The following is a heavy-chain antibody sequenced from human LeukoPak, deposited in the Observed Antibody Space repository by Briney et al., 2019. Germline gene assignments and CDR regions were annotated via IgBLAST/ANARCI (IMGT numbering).Heavy chain of an antibody. Sequence: ASVKVSCKSSGYTFTSYYIHWMRQAPGQGREWMGWINPISGGTDYAQKFQGRVTVTRDTSISTTYMELNSLRSDDPAVYYCARDRGGAVTVYWGQGTLVTVSS. V-gene: IGHV1-2*02. J-gene: IGHJ4*02. CDR1: GYTFTSYY. D-gene: IGHD1-26*01. CDR2: INPISGGT. CDR3: ARDRGGAVTVY.